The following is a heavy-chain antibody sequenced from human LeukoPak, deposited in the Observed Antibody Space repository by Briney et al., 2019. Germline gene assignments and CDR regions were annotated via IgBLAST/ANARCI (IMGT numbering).Heavy chain of an antibody. CDR2: ISGSGGSA. CDR1: GFTFSSYA. V-gene: IGHV3-23*01. J-gene: IGHJ4*02. CDR3: ARDPTASGYSFDY. D-gene: IGHD5-12*01. Sequence: GGSLRLSCAASGFTFSSYAMSWVRQAPGKGLEWVSAISGSGGSAYYADSVKGRFTISRDNSKNTLYLQMNSLRAEDTAVYYCARDPTASGYSFDYWGQGTLVTVSS.